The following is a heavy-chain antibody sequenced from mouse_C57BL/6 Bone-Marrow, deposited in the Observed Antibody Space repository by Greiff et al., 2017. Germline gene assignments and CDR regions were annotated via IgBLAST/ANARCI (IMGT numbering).Heavy chain of an antibody. V-gene: IGHV1-82*01. CDR2: IYPGDGDT. CDR3: ARQLYYCDD. Sequence: QVQLQQSGPELVKPGASVKISCKASGYAFSSSWMNWVKQRPGKGLEWIGRIYPGDGDTNYNGKFKGKATLTADKSSSTAYMQLSSLTSEDSAVYFCARQLYYCDDWGQGTTLTVSS. D-gene: IGHD3-1*01. J-gene: IGHJ2*01. CDR1: GYAFSSSW.